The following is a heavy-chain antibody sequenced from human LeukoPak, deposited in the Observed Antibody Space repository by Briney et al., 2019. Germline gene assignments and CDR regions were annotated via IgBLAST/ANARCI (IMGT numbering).Heavy chain of an antibody. J-gene: IGHJ5*02. D-gene: IGHD3-22*01. Sequence: PGGSLRLSCAASGFTFSSYWMHWVRQAPGKGLVWVSRINSDGSSTSYADSVKGRFTISKDNAKNTLYLQMNSLRAEDTAVHYCARDRYYYDSSGYYRFDPWGQGTLVTVSS. CDR2: INSDGSST. V-gene: IGHV3-74*01. CDR1: GFTFSSYW. CDR3: ARDRYYYDSSGYYRFDP.